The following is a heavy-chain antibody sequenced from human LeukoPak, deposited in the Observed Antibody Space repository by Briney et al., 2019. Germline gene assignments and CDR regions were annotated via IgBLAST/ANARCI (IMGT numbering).Heavy chain of an antibody. Sequence: SGSLSLTRTVSRGSVSSSSYYWSWVRQPPGKGLEWIASIYYTGSTYYNPSLKSRVTISLDMSKNEFFLTMTSVTAADTAVYFCTAEKNGSPHYWGQGTQVPVSS. D-gene: IGHD2-8*01. V-gene: IGHV4-39*07. CDR3: TAEKNGSPHY. J-gene: IGHJ4*02. CDR1: RGSVSSSSYY. CDR2: IYYTGST.